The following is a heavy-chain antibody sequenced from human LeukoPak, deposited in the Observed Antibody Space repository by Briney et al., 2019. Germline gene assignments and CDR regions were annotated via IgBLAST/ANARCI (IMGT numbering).Heavy chain of an antibody. V-gene: IGHV4-39*01. J-gene: IGHJ4*02. D-gene: IGHD3-10*01. CDR2: IYYSGST. CDR3: ARHLLWFGDRPGDFDY. Sequence: PSETLSLTCTVSGGSISSSSYYWGWIRQPPGKGLEWIGSIYYSGSTYYNPSLKSRVTISVDTSKNQFSLKLSSVTAADTAVYYCARHLLWFGDRPGDFDYWGQGTLVTVSS. CDR1: GGSISSSSYY.